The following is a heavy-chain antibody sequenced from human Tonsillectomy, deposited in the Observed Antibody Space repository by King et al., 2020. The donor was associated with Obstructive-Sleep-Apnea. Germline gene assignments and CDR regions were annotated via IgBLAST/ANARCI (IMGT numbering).Heavy chain of an antibody. CDR1: CGSLSSGGYS. V-gene: IGHV4-30-4*07. D-gene: IGHD7-27*01. CDR2: IYYSGST. J-gene: IGHJ4*02. Sequence: VQLQESGPGLVKPSQTLSLTCAVSCGSLSSGGYSWSWIRQPPGKGLEWIGYIYYSGSTYYNPSLKSRVTISVDPSKNQFSLKLSSVTAADTAVYYCARETGEEGPGLYWGQGTLVTVSS. CDR3: ARETGEEGPGLY.